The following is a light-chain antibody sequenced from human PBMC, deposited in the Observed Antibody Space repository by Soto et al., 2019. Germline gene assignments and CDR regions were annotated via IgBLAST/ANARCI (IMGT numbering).Light chain of an antibody. J-gene: IGKJ2*01. CDR2: AAS. CDR3: QQYYSYPMYT. Sequence: AIRMTQSPSSLSASTGDRVTITCRASQGISSYLAWYQQKPGKAPKLLIYAASTLQSGVPSRFSGSGSGTDFTLTFSCLQSEDFATYYGQQYYSYPMYTFGQGTKLVIK. V-gene: IGKV1-8*01. CDR1: QGISSY.